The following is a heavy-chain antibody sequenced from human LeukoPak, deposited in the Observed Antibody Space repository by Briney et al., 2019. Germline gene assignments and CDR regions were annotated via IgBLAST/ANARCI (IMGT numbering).Heavy chain of an antibody. J-gene: IGHJ4*01. CDR3: ARCSGGVRKRIDF. D-gene: IGHD2-15*01. V-gene: IGHV1-8*02. CDR1: GYTFNNYD. CDR2: MNPNSGNT. Sequence: ASVKVSFKASGYTFNNYDVYWVRQAPGQGLEWLGWMNPNSGNTSYAEKFQGRLTMTMNTSITTAYMELSSLRSEDTALYYCARCSGGVRKRIDFWGQGTLVTVSS.